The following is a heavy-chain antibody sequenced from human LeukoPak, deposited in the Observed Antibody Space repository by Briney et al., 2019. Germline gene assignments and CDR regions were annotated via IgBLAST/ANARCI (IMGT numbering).Heavy chain of an antibody. D-gene: IGHD6-6*01. J-gene: IGHJ6*02. CDR1: GGSISSYY. CDR2: IYYSGST. V-gene: IGHV4-59*01. CDR3: AKTSSSPGGDNYYYGMDV. Sequence: SETLSLTCTVSGGSISSYYWSWIRQPPGKGLEWIGYIYYSGSTNYNPSLKSRVTISVDTSKNQFSLKLSSVTAADTAVYYCAKTSSSPGGDNYYYGMDVWGQGTTVTVSS.